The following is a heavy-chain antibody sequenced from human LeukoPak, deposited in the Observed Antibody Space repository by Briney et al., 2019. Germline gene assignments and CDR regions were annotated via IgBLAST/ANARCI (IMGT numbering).Heavy chain of an antibody. V-gene: IGHV3-21*01. Sequence: PGGSLRLSCAASGSTFSSYSMNWVRQAPGKGLEWVSSISSSSSYIYYADSLKGRFTTSRDNAKNSLYLQMNSLRAEDTAVYYCARDGSVVVTGSLDYWGQGTLVTVSS. CDR1: GSTFSSYS. D-gene: IGHD2-21*02. J-gene: IGHJ4*02. CDR3: ARDGSVVVTGSLDY. CDR2: ISSSSSYI.